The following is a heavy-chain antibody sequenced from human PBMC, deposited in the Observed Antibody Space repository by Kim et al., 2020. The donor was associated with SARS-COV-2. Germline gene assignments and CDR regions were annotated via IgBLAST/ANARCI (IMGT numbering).Heavy chain of an antibody. CDR2: T. D-gene: IGHD6-13*01. CDR3: AREYSSSWYDY. V-gene: IGHV1-3*01. Sequence: TKDSQTFQGRVTITRDTSASTAYMEQSSLRSEDTAVYYCAREYSSSWYDYWGQGTLVTVAS. J-gene: IGHJ4*02.